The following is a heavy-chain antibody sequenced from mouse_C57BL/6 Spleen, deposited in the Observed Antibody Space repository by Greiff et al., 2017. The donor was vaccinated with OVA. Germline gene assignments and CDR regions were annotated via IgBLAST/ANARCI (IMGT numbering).Heavy chain of an antibody. CDR2: INPNNGGT. J-gene: IGHJ3*01. V-gene: IGHV1-26*01. CDR3: ATSTARATFAY. D-gene: IGHD3-2*01. Sequence: EVQLQQSGPELVKPGASVKISCKASGYTFTDYYMNWVKQSHGKSLEWIGDINPNNGGTSYNQKFKGKATLTVDKSSSTAYMELRSLTSEDSAVYYCATSTARATFAYWGQGTLVTVSA. CDR1: GYTFTDYY.